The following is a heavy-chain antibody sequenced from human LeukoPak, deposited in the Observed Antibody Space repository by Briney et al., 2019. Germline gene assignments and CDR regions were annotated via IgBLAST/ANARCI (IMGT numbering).Heavy chain of an antibody. D-gene: IGHD3-10*01. CDR2: INHSGST. J-gene: IGHJ4*02. CDR1: GGSFSGYY. V-gene: IGHV4-34*01. CDR3: ARGGLLWFGELPFDY. Sequence: SETLSLTCAVYGGSFSGYYWSWIRQPPGKGLEWIGEINHSGSTNYNPSLKSRVTISVDTSKNQFSLKLSSVTAADTAVYYCARGGLLWFGELPFDYWGQGTLVTVSS.